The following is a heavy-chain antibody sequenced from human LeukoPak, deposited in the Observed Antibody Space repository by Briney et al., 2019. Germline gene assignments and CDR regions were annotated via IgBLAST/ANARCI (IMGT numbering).Heavy chain of an antibody. J-gene: IGHJ4*02. D-gene: IGHD3-22*01. V-gene: IGHV1-2*02. Sequence: ASVKVSCKASGDTFTSYYMHWVRQAPGQGLEWMGWINPNSGGTNYAQKFQGRVTMTRDTSISTAYMELSRLRSDDTAVYYCARGATYYYDSSALLGDYWGQGTLVTVSS. CDR3: ARGATYYYDSSALLGDY. CDR2: INPNSGGT. CDR1: GDTFTSYY.